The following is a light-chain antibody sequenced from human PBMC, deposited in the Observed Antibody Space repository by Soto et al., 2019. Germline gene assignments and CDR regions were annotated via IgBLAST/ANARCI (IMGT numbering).Light chain of an antibody. V-gene: IGLV2-8*01. J-gene: IGLJ1*01. CDR2: EVS. CDR3: SSYSGTNYHYV. Sequence: QSALTQPPSASGSFGQSVTISCTGTSSDVGGYNYVSWYQQHPGKAPKLMIYEVSERPSGVPDRFSGSKPGNTASLTVSGLQADDEADYYCSSYSGTNYHYVFGTGTKVTVL. CDR1: SSDVGGYNY.